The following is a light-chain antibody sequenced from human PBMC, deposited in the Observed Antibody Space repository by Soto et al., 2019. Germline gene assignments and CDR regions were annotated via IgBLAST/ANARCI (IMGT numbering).Light chain of an antibody. CDR2: DAS. J-gene: IGKJ4*01. CDR1: QSVSSY. V-gene: IGKV3-11*01. Sequence: EIVLTQSPATLSLSPGERATLSCRASQSVSSYLAWYQQKPGQAPRLLIYDASNRATGIPARFSGSGSGPDFTLTISSLEPEDFAVYDCQQRSNWPPSFGGGTKVEIK. CDR3: QQRSNWPPS.